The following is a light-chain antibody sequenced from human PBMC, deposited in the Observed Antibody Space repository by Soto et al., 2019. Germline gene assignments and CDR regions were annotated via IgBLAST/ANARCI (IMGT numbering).Light chain of an antibody. Sequence: QSALTQPRSVSGSPGQSVTISCTGTSSDVGGYGYVSWYQQDQGKAPQLMIYDVNKRPSGVPDRFSGSKSGNTASLTISGLQAEDETDYYCCSYAGSYTWVFGGGTKVTVL. J-gene: IGLJ3*02. CDR3: CSYAGSYTWV. CDR2: DVN. V-gene: IGLV2-11*01. CDR1: SSDVGGYGY.